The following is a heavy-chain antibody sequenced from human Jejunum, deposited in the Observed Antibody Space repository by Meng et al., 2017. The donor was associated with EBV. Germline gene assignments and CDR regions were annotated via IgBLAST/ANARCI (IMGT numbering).Heavy chain of an antibody. Sequence: VQLVESGGGLVQPGDSLRLSCAASGFTLSSYWMHWVRQAPGKGLVWVSRINSDGSKTNYADSAKGRFTISRDIAKNTLYLQLNSLRADDTAVYYCVRGPPPDTWGQGTLVTVSS. CDR1: GFTLSSYW. CDR2: INSDGSKT. V-gene: IGHV3-74*01. J-gene: IGHJ5*02. CDR3: VRGPPPDT.